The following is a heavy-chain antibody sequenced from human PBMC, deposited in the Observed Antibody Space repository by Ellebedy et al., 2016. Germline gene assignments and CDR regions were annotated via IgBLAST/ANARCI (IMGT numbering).Heavy chain of an antibody. Sequence: GGSLRLSXAASGFTFSSYWMSWVRQAPGKGLEWVSSISSSSSYIYYADSVKGRFTISRDNAKNSLYLQMNSLRAEDTAVYYCASIMSGNAFDIWGQGTMVTVSS. CDR2: ISSSSSYI. CDR1: GFTFSSYW. J-gene: IGHJ3*02. CDR3: ASIMSGNAFDI. D-gene: IGHD3-10*01. V-gene: IGHV3-21*01.